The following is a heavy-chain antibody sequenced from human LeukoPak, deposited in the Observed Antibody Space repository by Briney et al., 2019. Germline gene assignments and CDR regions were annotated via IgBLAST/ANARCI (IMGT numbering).Heavy chain of an antibody. CDR2: IIPTFGTA. J-gene: IGHJ6*03. CDR1: GGTFSSYA. V-gene: IGHV1-69*01. D-gene: IGHD3-3*01. Sequence: SVKVSCKASGGTFSSYAISWVRQAPGQGLEWMGGIIPTFGTANYAQKFQGRVTITADESTSTAYMELSSLRSEDTAVYYCARISGQITIFGVVIDMDVWGKGTTVTVSS. CDR3: ARISGQITIFGVVIDMDV.